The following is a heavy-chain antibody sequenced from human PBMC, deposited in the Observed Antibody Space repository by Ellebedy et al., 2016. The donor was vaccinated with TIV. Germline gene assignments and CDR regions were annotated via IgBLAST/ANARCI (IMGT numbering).Heavy chain of an antibody. D-gene: IGHD5-18*01. CDR2: IYSGGST. CDR3: AREYSYAGPIDY. Sequence: SETLSLTCTVSGGSISGYYWSWIRQPPGKGLEWIGYIYSGGSTNYSPSLKSRVTISLDTSKSQFSLYLSSVTAADTAVYYCAREYSYAGPIDYWGQGTQVTVSS. V-gene: IGHV4-59*01. J-gene: IGHJ4*02. CDR1: GGSISGYY.